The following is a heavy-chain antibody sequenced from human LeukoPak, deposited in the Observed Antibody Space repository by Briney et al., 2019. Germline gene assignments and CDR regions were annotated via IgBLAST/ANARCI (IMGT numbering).Heavy chain of an antibody. Sequence: GGSLRLSCVASGFTFNSYSMNWVRQAPGKGLEWVSSISGSNSYIYYADSMKGRFTISRDNAKNSLYLQMNSLRAEDTAVYYCAELGTTMIGGVWGKGTTVTISS. CDR1: GFTFNSYS. D-gene: IGHD3-10*02. V-gene: IGHV3-21*01. CDR2: ISGSNSYI. CDR3: AELGTTMIGGV. J-gene: IGHJ6*04.